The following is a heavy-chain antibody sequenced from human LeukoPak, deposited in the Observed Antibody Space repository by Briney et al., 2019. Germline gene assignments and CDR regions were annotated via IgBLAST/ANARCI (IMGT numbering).Heavy chain of an antibody. CDR3: ASLRYFDWLLDYYFDY. D-gene: IGHD3-9*01. Sequence: GGSLRLSCAASGFTFSTFWMHWVRQTPGKGLVWVSRISNDGSTTHYADSVKGRFTISRDNAKNTLHLQMNSLRAEDTAVYYCASLRYFDWLLDYYFDYWGQGTLVTVSS. V-gene: IGHV3-74*01. CDR2: ISNDGSTT. J-gene: IGHJ4*02. CDR1: GFTFSTFW.